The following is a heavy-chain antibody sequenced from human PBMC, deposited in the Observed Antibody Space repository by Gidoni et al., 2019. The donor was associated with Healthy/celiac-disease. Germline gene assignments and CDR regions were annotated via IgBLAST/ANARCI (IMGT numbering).Heavy chain of an antibody. CDR2: IKSKTDGGTT. Sequence: EVQLVESGGGLVKPGGSLRLSCAASVFTFSNAWMSWVRQAPGKGLEWVGRIKSKTDGGTTDYAAPVKGRFTISRDDSKNTLYLQMNSLKTEDTAVYYCTTDEITMIVNYGMDVWGQGTTVTVSS. J-gene: IGHJ6*02. V-gene: IGHV3-15*01. CDR1: VFTFSNAW. CDR3: TTDEITMIVNYGMDV. D-gene: IGHD3-22*01.